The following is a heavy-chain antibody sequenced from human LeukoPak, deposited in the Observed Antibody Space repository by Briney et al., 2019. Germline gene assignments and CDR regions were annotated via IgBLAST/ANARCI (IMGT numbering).Heavy chain of an antibody. J-gene: IGHJ4*02. D-gene: IGHD1-26*01. CDR3: ARDSGSYSLDY. CDR2: ISSSGSTI. Sequence: GGSLRLSCAASGFTFSSYSMNWVRQAPGKGLEWVSYISSSGSTIYYADSVKGRFTISRDNAKNSLYLQMNSLRAEDTAVYYCARDSGSYSLDYWGQGTLVTVSS. CDR1: GFTFSSYS. V-gene: IGHV3-48*04.